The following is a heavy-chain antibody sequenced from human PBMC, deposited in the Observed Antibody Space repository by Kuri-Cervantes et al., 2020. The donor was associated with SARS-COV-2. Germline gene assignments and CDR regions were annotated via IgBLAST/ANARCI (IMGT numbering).Heavy chain of an antibody. CDR1: GGTLSSYA. Sequence: SVKVSCKASGGTLSSYAISWVRQAPGQGLEWMGGIIPIFGTANYAQKFQGRVTITADKSTSTAYMELSSLRSEDTAVYYCARDRDDLWSGYRVNYYYYGVDVWGQGTTVTDSS. CDR3: ARDRDDLWSGYRVNYYYYGVDV. CDR2: IIPIFGTA. V-gene: IGHV1-69*06. D-gene: IGHD3-3*01. J-gene: IGHJ6*02.